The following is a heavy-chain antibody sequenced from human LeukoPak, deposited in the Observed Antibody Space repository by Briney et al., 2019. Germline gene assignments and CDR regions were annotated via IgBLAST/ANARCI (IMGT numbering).Heavy chain of an antibody. CDR1: GGSISSSDW. CDR2: IYHSGST. D-gene: IGHD3-10*01. V-gene: IGHV4-4*02. Sequence: PSDTLSLTCTVSGGSISSSDWWSWVRQPPGKGLEWIGEIYHSGSTNYNPSLKSRVTISVDKSKNQFSLKLSSVTAADAAVYYCARAVMVRGVIIFDYWGQGTLVTVSS. CDR3: ARAVMVRGVIIFDY. J-gene: IGHJ4*02.